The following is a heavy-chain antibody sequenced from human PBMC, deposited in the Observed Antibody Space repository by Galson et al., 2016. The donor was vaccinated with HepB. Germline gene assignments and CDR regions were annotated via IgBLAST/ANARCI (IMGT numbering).Heavy chain of an antibody. J-gene: IGHJ3*02. V-gene: IGHV6-1*01. CDR3: ARAYCGGDCYTDGALDI. D-gene: IGHD2-21*02. CDR2: SYYRSQWYN. Sequence: CAISGDSVSSNSAAWNWIRQSPSRGPEWLGRSYYRSQWYNEYALSVRNRITINPDTSKNHFSLQLNSVAPEDTAVYFCARAYCGGDCYTDGALDIWGQGTMVTVSS. CDR1: GDSVSSNSAA.